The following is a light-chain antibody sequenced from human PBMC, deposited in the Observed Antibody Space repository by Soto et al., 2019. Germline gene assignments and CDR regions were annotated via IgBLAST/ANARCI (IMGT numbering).Light chain of an antibody. Sequence: DIQITQSPSTLSASVGDRVTITCRASQSISNRLAWYHQKPGKTPNLLIYDASNLGSGVPSRLSGSGSGTEFTLTISSLQPDDFATYYCQQYDNYSTFGQGTKVDIK. J-gene: IGKJ1*01. CDR2: DAS. CDR1: QSISNR. V-gene: IGKV1-5*01. CDR3: QQYDNYST.